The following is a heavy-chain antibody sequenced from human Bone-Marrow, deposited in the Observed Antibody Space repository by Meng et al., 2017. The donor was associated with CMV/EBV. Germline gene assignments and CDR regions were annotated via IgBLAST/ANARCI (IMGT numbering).Heavy chain of an antibody. J-gene: IGHJ4*02. V-gene: IGHV1-8*01. D-gene: IGHD4-11*01. CDR1: GNTFTSYD. Sequence: ASVKVSCKASGNTFTSYDINWVRQATGQGLEWMGWMNPNSGNAGYAQKFQGRVTMTWNTSISTAYMELSSLRSGDTAVYYCAREQDSNGGFDYWGQGTLVTVSS. CDR3: AREQDSNGGFDY. CDR2: MNPNSGNA.